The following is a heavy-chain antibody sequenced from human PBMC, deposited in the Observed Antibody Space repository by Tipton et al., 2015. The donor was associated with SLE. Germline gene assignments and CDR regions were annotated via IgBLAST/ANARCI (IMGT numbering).Heavy chain of an antibody. CDR2: ISPIGDGT. J-gene: IGHJ3*02. CDR3: ARDGYSGSLEGYDI. V-gene: IGHV3-64*02. Sequence: SLRLSCAASGFIFSDYAMHWVRQAPGTGLEYVSTISPIGDGTSYADSVKGRFTISRDNSKNTLYLQMGSLRAEDMAVYYCARDGYSGSLEGYDIWGQGTMVTGSS. D-gene: IGHD5-12*01. CDR1: GFIFSDYA.